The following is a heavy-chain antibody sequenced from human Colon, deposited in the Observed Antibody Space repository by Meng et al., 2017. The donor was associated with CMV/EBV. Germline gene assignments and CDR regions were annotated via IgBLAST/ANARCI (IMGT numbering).Heavy chain of an antibody. Sequence: VSTNSDAWKRSGQTATRGGEEWGRANNRDKGNNDYTDSVKSRMTINTDKTKNQFSLQMDCVTTDDTAVYYCARGRNNDGSLYVFDFWGQGSLVTVSS. CDR1: VSTNSDA. V-gene: IGHV6-1*01. CDR2: ANNRDKGNN. D-gene: IGHD3-10*01. J-gene: IGHJ4*02. CDR3: ARGRNNDGSLYVFDF.